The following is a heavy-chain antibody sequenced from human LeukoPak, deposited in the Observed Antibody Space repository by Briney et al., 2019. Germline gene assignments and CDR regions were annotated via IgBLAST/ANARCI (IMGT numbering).Heavy chain of an antibody. J-gene: IGHJ4*02. V-gene: IGHV1-69*13. CDR3: ARRILVGARSYFDY. CDR1: GGTFSSYA. CDR2: IIPIFGTA. Sequence: GASVKVSCKASGGTFSSYAISWVRQAPGQGLEWMGGIIPIFGTANYAQKFQGRVTITADESTSTAYVELSSLRSEDTAVYYCARRILVGARSYFDYWGQGTLVTVSS. D-gene: IGHD1-26*01.